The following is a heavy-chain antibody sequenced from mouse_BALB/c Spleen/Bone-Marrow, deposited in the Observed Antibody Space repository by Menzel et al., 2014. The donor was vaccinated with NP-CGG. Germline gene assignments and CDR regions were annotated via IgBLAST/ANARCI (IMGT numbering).Heavy chain of an antibody. CDR2: IYPGNVNT. V-gene: IGHV1S56*01. J-gene: IGHJ4*01. Sequence: QVQLQQSGPELVKPGASVRISCKASGYSFTSCYIHWVKQRPGQGLEWIGWIYPGNVNTEYNEKFKGKATLTADKSSSTAYMQLSSLTSEDSAVYFCARGGMITENYAMDYWGQGTSVTVSS. CDR3: ARGGMITENYAMDY. CDR1: GYSFTSCY. D-gene: IGHD2-4*01.